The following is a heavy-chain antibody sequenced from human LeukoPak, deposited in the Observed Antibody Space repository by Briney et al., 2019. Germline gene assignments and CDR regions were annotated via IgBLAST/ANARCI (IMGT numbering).Heavy chain of an antibody. V-gene: IGHV3-7*01. CDR1: GFTFSSYA. J-gene: IGHJ3*02. D-gene: IGHD3-3*01. CDR2: IKQGGSEK. Sequence: GGSLRLSCAASGFTFSSYAMSWVRQAPGKGLEWVANIKQGGSEKYYVDSVKGRFTISRDNAKNSLYLQMNSLRAEDTAVYYCARDRNFWSGPDAFDIWGQGTMVTVSS. CDR3: ARDRNFWSGPDAFDI.